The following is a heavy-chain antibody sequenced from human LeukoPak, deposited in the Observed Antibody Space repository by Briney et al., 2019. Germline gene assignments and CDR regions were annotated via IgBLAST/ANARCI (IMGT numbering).Heavy chain of an antibody. J-gene: IGHJ6*02. CDR1: GDSVNYNY. D-gene: IGHD6-13*01. Sequence: SETLSLSCTVSGDSVNYNYWSWIRQSPGKGLEWIGSVSHSGTTNYGPSLASRVTMSVDTSNNQFSLRLSSVTAADTAVYYCARLSRIAAAGAYSYHSLDVWGQGTTVTVSS. V-gene: IGHV4-59*02. CDR3: ARLSRIAAAGAYSYHSLDV. CDR2: VSHSGTT.